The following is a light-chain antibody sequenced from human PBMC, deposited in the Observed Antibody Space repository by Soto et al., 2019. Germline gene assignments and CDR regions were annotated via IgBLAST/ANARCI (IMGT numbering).Light chain of an antibody. CDR3: QQCYSTPIT. Sequence: DIQMTQSPSSLSASVGDRVTITCRASQSISSYLNWFQHKPGKGPKLLIYATSSLDTGVPSRFSGSGSGTDFTLTINSLQPEDFATYYCQQCYSTPITFGQGTRLEIK. V-gene: IGKV1-39*01. CDR1: QSISSY. CDR2: ATS. J-gene: IGKJ5*01.